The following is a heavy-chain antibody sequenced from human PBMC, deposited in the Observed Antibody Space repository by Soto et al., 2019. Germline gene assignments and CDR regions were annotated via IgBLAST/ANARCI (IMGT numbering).Heavy chain of an antibody. CDR3: TKSRRSVLMVYGFGGMDV. Sequence: GGSLRLSCAASGFSVSDYAMSWVRQSPGKGLEWVSSISGSGDGTYYGDSVKGRFTLSRDTSQKTLYLQMNNLRGEDTAVYFCTKSRRSVLMVYGFGGMDVWGRGTTVTVS. J-gene: IGHJ6*02. CDR1: GFSVSDYA. CDR2: ISGSGDGT. V-gene: IGHV3-23*01. D-gene: IGHD2-8*01.